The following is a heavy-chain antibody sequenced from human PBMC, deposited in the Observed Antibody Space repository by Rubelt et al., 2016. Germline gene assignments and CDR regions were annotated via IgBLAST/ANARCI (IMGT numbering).Heavy chain of an antibody. CDR1: GYTFTSYG. CDR2: ISAYNGNT. V-gene: IGHV1-18*01. Sequence: QVQLVQSGAEVKKPGASVKVSCKASGYTFTSYGISWVRQAPGQGLEWMGWISAYNGNTNFARRLQGRVTRTTDTSTSTAYMGLRGLRSDDTAVYYCARDRTMVRGALGYWGQGTLVTVSS. J-gene: IGHJ4*02. D-gene: IGHD3-10*01. CDR3: ARDRTMVRGALGY.